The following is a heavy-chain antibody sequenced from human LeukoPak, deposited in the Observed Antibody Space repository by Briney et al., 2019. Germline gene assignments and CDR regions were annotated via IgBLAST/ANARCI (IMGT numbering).Heavy chain of an antibody. CDR1: GGSISSSSYY. Sequence: SEALSLTCTVSGGSISSSSYYWGWIRQPPGKGLEWIGSIYYSGSTYYNPSLKSRVTISVDTSKNQFSLKLSSVTAADTAVYYCAREKAVAGTVFDYWGQGTLVTVSS. J-gene: IGHJ4*02. CDR3: AREKAVAGTVFDY. D-gene: IGHD6-19*01. CDR2: IYYSGST. V-gene: IGHV4-39*07.